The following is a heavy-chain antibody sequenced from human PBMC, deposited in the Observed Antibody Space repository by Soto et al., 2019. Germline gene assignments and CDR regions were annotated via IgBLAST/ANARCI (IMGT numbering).Heavy chain of an antibody. CDR1: GGSITSSSYY. CDR2: IYYSESI. CDR3: AAQEVGGSDVDTFVP. D-gene: IGHD1-26*01. J-gene: IGHJ5*02. V-gene: IGHV4-39*01. Sequence: QLHLRESGPGLVKPSDTLSLTCTVSGGSITSSSYYWGWIRQPPGKGLEWIGSIYYSESIYYNPSLKSRVPISADTAKNQLPLTLSAVAAADAAVYYCAAQEVGGSDVDTFVPGGQGTLVTVSS.